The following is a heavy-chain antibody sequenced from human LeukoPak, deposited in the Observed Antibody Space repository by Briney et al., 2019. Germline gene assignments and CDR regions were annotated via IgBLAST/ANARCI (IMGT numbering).Heavy chain of an antibody. CDR1: GGSISSYY. D-gene: IGHD6-19*01. V-gene: IGHV4-59*01. CDR2: IYYSGST. J-gene: IGHJ4*02. Sequence: TSETLSLTCTVSGGSISSYYWSWIRQPPGKGLEWIGYIYYSGSTNYNPSLKSRVTISVDTSKNQFSLKLSSVTAADTAVYYCARGGSGWFIWGQGTLVTVSS. CDR3: ARGGSGWFI.